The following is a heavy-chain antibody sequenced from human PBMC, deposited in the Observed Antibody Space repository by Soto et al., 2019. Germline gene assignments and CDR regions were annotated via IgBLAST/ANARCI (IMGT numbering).Heavy chain of an antibody. CDR2: IYYSGST. CDR3: ARAVLMIEGSGSYYDYGMDV. CDR1: GGSISSSSYY. Sequence: QLQLQESGPGLVKPSETLSLTCTVSGGSISSSSYYWGWIRQPPGQGLEWIGSIYYSGSTYYNPSLKSRVTISVDTSKNQFSLKLSSVTAADTAVYYCARAVLMIEGSGSYYDYGMDVWGQGTTVTVSS. D-gene: IGHD3-10*01. V-gene: IGHV4-39*01. J-gene: IGHJ6*02.